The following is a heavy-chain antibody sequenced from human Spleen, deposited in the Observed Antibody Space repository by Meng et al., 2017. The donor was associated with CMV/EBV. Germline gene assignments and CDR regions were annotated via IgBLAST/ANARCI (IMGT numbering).Heavy chain of an antibody. V-gene: IGHV3-64*02. CDR3: ARGFSLTHTPFDY. J-gene: IGHJ4*02. CDR2: ISSSGVAT. Sequence: GESLKISCAASGFTFSTYPMHWVRQAPGKGLEYVSGISSSGVATYYADSLKGRFTISRDNSKNTLYIQMGSLRAEDMAVYYCARGFSLTHTPFDYWGQGTLVTVSS. CDR1: GFTFSTYP. D-gene: IGHD1-14*01.